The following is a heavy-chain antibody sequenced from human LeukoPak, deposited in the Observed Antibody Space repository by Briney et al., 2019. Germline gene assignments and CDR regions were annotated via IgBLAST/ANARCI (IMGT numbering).Heavy chain of an antibody. V-gene: IGHV4-34*01. CDR2: INHSGST. CDR1: GGSFSGYY. J-gene: IGHJ6*03. Sequence: KPSETLSLTCAVYGGSFSGYYWSWLRQPPGKGLEWIGEINHSGSTNYNPSLKSRVTISVDTSKNQFSLKLSSVTAADTAVYYCARAPDYSKLHYYYYYYMDVWGKGTTVTVSS. CDR3: ARAPDYSKLHYYYYYYMDV. D-gene: IGHD4-11*01.